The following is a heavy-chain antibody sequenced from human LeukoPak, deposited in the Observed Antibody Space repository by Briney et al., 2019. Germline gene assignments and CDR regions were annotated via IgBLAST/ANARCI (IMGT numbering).Heavy chain of an antibody. CDR3: ARAIAVAGPYYFDY. CDR1: GFTFSDYT. J-gene: IGHJ4*02. V-gene: IGHV3-21*01. Sequence: GGSLRLSCAASGFTFSDYTMNWVRQALGKGLEWVSSIGSVTTYIYYADSVKGRFTISRDNAKNSLSLQMNGLRAEDTAVYYCARAIAVAGPYYFDYWGQGTLVTVSS. CDR2: IGSVTTYI. D-gene: IGHD6-19*01.